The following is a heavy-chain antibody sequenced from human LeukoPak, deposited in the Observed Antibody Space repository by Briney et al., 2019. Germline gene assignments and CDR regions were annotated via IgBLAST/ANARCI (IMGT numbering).Heavy chain of an antibody. CDR1: GYTFTSNY. D-gene: IGHD5-18*01. V-gene: IGHV1-46*01. CDR2: INPSGGST. CDR3: AREWDTAMVMGFSLDY. J-gene: IGHJ4*02. Sequence: GASVKVSCKASGYTFTSNYMHWVRQAPGQGLDWMEIINPSGGSTSYAQKFQGRVTMTRDMSTSTVYMELSSLRSEDTAVYYCAREWDTAMVMGFSLDYWGQGTLVTVSS.